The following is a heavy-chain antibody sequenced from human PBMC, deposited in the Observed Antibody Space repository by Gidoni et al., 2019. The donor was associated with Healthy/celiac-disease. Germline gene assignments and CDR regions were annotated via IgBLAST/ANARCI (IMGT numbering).Heavy chain of an antibody. Sequence: QVQLVQSGAELKKPGASVKVSCKASGSTCTSYCISWVRQAPGQGLEWMGWISADNGNTNHAQKLQGRVTMTTDTSTSPAYMELRSLSSDDPAVYYCARDPMVRGAGVDYWGQGTLVTVSP. CDR3: ARDPMVRGAGVDY. D-gene: IGHD3-10*01. CDR2: ISADNGNT. V-gene: IGHV1-18*04. CDR1: GSTCTSYC. J-gene: IGHJ4*02.